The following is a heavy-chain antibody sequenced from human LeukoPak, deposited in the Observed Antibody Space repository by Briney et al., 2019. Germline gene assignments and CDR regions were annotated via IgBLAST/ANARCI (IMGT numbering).Heavy chain of an antibody. V-gene: IGHV3-23*01. Sequence: GGSLRLSCAASGFTLSSYEMNWVRQAPGKGLEWVSAISGSGGGTYYADSVKGRFTISRDNSKNTLYLQMNSLRAEDTAVYYCAKEGYYGSGRGRYFDYRGQGTLVTVSS. D-gene: IGHD3-10*01. J-gene: IGHJ4*02. CDR3: AKEGYYGSGRGRYFDY. CDR1: GFTLSSYE. CDR2: ISGSGGGT.